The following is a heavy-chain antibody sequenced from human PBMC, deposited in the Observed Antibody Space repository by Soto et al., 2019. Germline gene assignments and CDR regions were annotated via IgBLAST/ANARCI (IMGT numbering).Heavy chain of an antibody. CDR1: GGSISNDNC. CDR2: IYHTGTT. D-gene: IGHD3-3*01. V-gene: IGHV4-4*02. Sequence: QVQLQESGPGLVKPSGTLSLTCAVSGGSISNDNCWNWVRQPPGKGLEWIAEIYHTGTTNYNPSLKSRVTISLEQSKNQFSLKLTSVTAAGTAVYYCARRRITTFGVIITGYGMDVWGQGTTVTVSS. CDR3: ARRRITTFGVIITGYGMDV. J-gene: IGHJ6*02.